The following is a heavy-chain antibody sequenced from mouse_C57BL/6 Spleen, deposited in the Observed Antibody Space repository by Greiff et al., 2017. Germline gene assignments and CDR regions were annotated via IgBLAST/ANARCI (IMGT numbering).Heavy chain of an antibody. D-gene: IGHD1-1*01. Sequence: EVQLQQSGPELVKPGASVKISCKASGYTFTDYYMNWVKQSHGKSLEWIGDINPNTGGTSYNQKFKGKATLTVDKSSSTDYMELRSLTSEDAAVYYCAREGLITTGGGFAYWGQGTLVTVSA. CDR2: INPNTGGT. CDR1: GYTFTDYY. CDR3: AREGLITTGGGFAY. J-gene: IGHJ3*01. V-gene: IGHV1-26*01.